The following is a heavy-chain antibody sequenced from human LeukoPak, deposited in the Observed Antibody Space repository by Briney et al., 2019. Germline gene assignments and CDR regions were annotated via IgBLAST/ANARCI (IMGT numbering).Heavy chain of an antibody. J-gene: IGHJ1*01. CDR2: IYPGDSDT. V-gene: IGHV5-51*01. Sequence: GESLKISCQGSGYTFSTYWLAWVRQMPGKGPEWMGIIYPGDSDTRYSPSFEGQVTISADKSINTAFLRWSSLRASDTAMYYCVRGLSARISKRNTEFFQYWGQGTLVTVSS. D-gene: IGHD1/OR15-1a*01. CDR1: GYTFSTYW. CDR3: VRGLSARISKRNTEFFQY.